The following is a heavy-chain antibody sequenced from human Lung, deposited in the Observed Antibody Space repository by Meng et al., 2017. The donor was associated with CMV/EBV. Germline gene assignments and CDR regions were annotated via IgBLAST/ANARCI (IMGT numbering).Heavy chain of an antibody. CDR1: GYSFTDYG. Sequence: SVXVSXXASGYSFTDYGISWVRPAPGQGLEWVGWISPYDGDTNYARKLQGRVTMTTDTSTTTAYMELRSLRSDDTAVYYCARDLEYCGSTTCYEDCFDPWGQGXLVTVSS. CDR2: ISPYDGDT. D-gene: IGHD2-2*01. V-gene: IGHV1-18*01. CDR3: ARDLEYCGSTTCYEDCFDP. J-gene: IGHJ5*02.